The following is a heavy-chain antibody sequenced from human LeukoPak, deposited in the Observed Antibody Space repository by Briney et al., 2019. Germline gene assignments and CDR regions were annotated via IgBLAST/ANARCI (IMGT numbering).Heavy chain of an antibody. Sequence: PSETLSLTCSVSGGSISNSSYYWNWIRQPPGKGLEWVGSIYYSGTTYYNSSLKSRVTISEDTSMNRFSLMLTSVTAADTAVYYCARQVSDYFYYYIDVWGEGTTVIVSS. J-gene: IGHJ6*03. CDR1: GGSISNSSYY. CDR2: IYYSGTT. V-gene: IGHV4-39*01. CDR3: ARQVSDYFYYYIDV.